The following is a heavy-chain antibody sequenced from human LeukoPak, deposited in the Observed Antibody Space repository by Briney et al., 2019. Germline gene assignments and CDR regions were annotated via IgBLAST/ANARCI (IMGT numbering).Heavy chain of an antibody. Sequence: GGSLRLSCAVSGVSFSTYWMGWVRQAPGKGLEWVANIKQDGSEEYYVDSVKGRFTISRDNAKNSLYLQMSSLRAEDTAVYYCARDRSPGSYWGQGTLVTVSS. V-gene: IGHV3-7*03. CDR2: IKQDGSEE. J-gene: IGHJ4*02. D-gene: IGHD3-10*01. CDR3: ARDRSPGSY. CDR1: GVSFSTYW.